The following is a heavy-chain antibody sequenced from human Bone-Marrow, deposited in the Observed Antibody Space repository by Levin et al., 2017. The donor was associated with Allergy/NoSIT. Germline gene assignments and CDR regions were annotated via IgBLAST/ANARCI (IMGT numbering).Heavy chain of an antibody. CDR3: ARGPPGFSGAFDR. V-gene: IGHV4-59*11. CDR1: VGSMRGHY. J-gene: IGHJ3*02. Sequence: PSETLSLTCTVSVGSMRGHYWSWIRQPPGKGLEWIGYIYNTGTTNYAPSLKSRVAFSVDTSKNQFSFRLTSVTPADTAMYYCARGPPGFSGAFDRWGQGTLVAVSS. CDR2: IYNTGTT. D-gene: IGHD6-19*01.